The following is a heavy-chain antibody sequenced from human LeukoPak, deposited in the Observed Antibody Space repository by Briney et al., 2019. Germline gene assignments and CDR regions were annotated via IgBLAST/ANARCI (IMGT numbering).Heavy chain of an antibody. V-gene: IGHV4-59*01. J-gene: IGHJ4*02. D-gene: IGHD4-17*01. CDR1: GGSINNYY. Sequence: SETLSLTCTVSGGSINNYYWSWIRQPPGKGLEWIGYIYYRGSTNYNPSLKSRVTFSVDTSKNQFSLKLNSVTAADTAVYCCARGGDYGDLRYFDYWGQGTLVTVSS. CDR2: IYYRGST. CDR3: ARGGDYGDLRYFDY.